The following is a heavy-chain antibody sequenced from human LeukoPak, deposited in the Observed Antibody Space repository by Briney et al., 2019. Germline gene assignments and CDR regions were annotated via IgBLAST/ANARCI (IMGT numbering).Heavy chain of an antibody. CDR2: IYHSGST. CDR3: ARDADSSSWYRIY. D-gene: IGHD6-13*01. J-gene: IGHJ4*02. Sequence: NSSETLSLTCTVSGYSISSGYYWGWIRQPPGKGLEWIGSIYHSGSTYYNPSLKSRVTISVDTSKNQFSLKLSSVTAADTAVYYCARDADSSSWYRIYWGQGTLVTVSS. V-gene: IGHV4-38-2*02. CDR1: GYSISSGYY.